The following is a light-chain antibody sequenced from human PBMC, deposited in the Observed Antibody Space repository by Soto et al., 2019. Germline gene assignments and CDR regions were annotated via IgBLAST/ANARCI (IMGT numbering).Light chain of an antibody. J-gene: IGKJ1*01. CDR3: QHYNSYSEA. V-gene: IGKV1-5*03. Sequence: IQMTQSPSTLSGSVGDRVTINCRASQTISSWLAWYQQKPGKAPKLLIYKASTLKSGVPSRFSGSGSGTEFTLTISSLQPDDFATYYCQHYNSYSEAFGQGTKV. CDR2: KAS. CDR1: QTISSW.